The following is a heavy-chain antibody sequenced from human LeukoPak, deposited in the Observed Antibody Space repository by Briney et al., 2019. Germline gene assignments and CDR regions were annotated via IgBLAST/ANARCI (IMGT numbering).Heavy chain of an antibody. CDR2: IYYSGST. V-gene: IGHV4-39*01. J-gene: IGHJ4*02. Sequence: PSETLSLTCTVSGGSISSSSYYWGWIRQPPGKGLEWIGSIYYSGSTYYNPSLKSRVTISVDTSKNQFSLKLSSVTAADTAVYYCASYGSGSYYPGHGYFDYWGQGTLVTVSS. CDR3: ASYGSGSYYPGHGYFDY. CDR1: GGSISSSSYY. D-gene: IGHD3-10*01.